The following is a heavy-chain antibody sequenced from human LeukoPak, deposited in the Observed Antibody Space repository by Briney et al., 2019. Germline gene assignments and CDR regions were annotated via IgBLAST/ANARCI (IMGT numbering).Heavy chain of an antibody. D-gene: IGHD5-12*01. V-gene: IGHV3-21*04. CDR1: GFTFSSYS. CDR3: AKGGGYEVLYDY. J-gene: IGHJ4*02. CDR2: ISSSSSYI. Sequence: GGSLRLSCAASGFTFSSYSMNWVRQAPGKGLEWVSSISSSSSYIYYADSVKGRFTISRDNSKNTLYLQMNNLRAEDTAVYYCAKGGGYEVLYDYWGQGTLVTVSS.